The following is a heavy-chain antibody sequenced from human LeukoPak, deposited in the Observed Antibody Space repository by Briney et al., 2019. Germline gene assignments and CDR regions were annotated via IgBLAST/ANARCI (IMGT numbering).Heavy chain of an antibody. J-gene: IGHJ6*02. CDR2: INHSGSA. V-gene: IGHV4-34*01. Sequence: SETLSLTCAVSGGSFSGYYWTWIRQPPGKGLEWIGEINHSGSANYNPSLKSRVTISLDTSKNQFSLKVSSVTAADTAVYYCARDRKYYYGMDVWGQGTTVTVSS. CDR3: ARDRKYYYGMDV. CDR1: GGSFSGYY.